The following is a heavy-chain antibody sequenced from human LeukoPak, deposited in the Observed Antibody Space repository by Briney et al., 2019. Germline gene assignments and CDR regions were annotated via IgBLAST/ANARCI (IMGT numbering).Heavy chain of an antibody. V-gene: IGHV3-23*01. Sequence: PGGSLRLSCAASGFTFSSYAMNWVRQAPGKGLEWVSAISGSGGSTYYADSAKGRFTISRDNSKNTLYLQMNSLRVEDTAVYYCAKEGGYCSSTSCYDYWGQGSLVTVSS. CDR2: ISGSGGST. CDR1: GFTFSSYA. J-gene: IGHJ4*02. CDR3: AKEGGYCSSTSCYDY. D-gene: IGHD2-2*01.